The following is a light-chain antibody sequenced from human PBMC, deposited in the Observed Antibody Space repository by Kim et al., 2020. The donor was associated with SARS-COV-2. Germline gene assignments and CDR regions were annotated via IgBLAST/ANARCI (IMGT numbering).Light chain of an antibody. Sequence: EIVLTQSPATLSLSPGERATLSCRASQYVGSYLAWYQQKPGQAPRLVIYEASKRATGIPARFSGSGSGTDFTLSISSLEPEDFAIYHCQQRSDWLTFGGGTKVEI. J-gene: IGKJ4*01. CDR2: EAS. CDR3: QQRSDWLT. CDR1: QYVGSY. V-gene: IGKV3-11*01.